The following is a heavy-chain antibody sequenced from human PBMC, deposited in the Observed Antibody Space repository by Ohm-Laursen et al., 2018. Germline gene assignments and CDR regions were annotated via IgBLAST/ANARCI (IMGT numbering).Heavy chain of an antibody. V-gene: IGHV3-23*01. J-gene: IGHJ4*02. CDR2: ISGSGDTT. Sequence: SLRLSCTASGFTVSSSYMSWVRQAPGKGLEWVSGISGSGDTTYYADSVKGRFTISRDNSRNTLDLQMNSLRVEDTALYYCARDIDWVAFDYWGQGTLVTVSS. CDR1: GFTVSSSY. D-gene: IGHD3-9*01. CDR3: ARDIDWVAFDY.